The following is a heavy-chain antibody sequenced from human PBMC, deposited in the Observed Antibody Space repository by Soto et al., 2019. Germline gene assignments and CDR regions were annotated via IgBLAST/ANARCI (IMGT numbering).Heavy chain of an antibody. D-gene: IGHD4-17*01. J-gene: IGHJ4*02. Sequence: PGGSLRLSCAASGFTFSSYSMSWVRQAPGKGLEWVSYISSSSSPIYYADSVKGRFTISRDNAKNSLYLQMNSLRDEDTAVYYCARDPDSGAYSRFSFDYWGQGTLVTV. CDR2: ISSSSSPI. V-gene: IGHV3-48*02. CDR3: ARDPDSGAYSRFSFDY. CDR1: GFTFSSYS.